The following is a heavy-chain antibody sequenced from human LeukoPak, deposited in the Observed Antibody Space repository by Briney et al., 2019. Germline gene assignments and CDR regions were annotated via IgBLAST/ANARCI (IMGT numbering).Heavy chain of an antibody. V-gene: IGHV3-7*01. CDR1: GFTFSSYW. Sequence: GGSLRLSCAASGFTFSSYWMSWVRHAPGKGLEWVANIKQDGSEKYYVDSVKGRFTISRDNAKNSLYLQMNSLIAEDTAVYYYGEGYGYGEDAFAIWSQGKMVTVSS. D-gene: IGHD5-18*01. J-gene: IGHJ3*02. CDR2: IKQDGSEK. CDR3: GEGYGYGEDAFAI.